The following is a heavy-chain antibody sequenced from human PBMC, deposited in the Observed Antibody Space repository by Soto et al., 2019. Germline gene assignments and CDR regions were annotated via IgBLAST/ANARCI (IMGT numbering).Heavy chain of an antibody. CDR1: GYTFTEYF. J-gene: IGHJ5*02. V-gene: IGHV1-2*02. CDR3: ARATLIIRHITNLGEASPGVVEH. Sequence: QVQLVQSGAEVKMPGASVRVSCEASGYTFTEYFLHWVRQAPGQGLEWMGWISPESGVTNIAPNFEGRVTKTGETAITTAYMQLSGLRYDDTAVYYCARATLIIRHITNLGEASPGVVEHWGQGTLVSVSS. D-gene: IGHD3-3*01. CDR2: ISPESGVT.